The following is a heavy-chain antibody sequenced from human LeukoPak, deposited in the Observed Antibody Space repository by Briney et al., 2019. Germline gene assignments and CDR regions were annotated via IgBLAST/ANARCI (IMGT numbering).Heavy chain of an antibody. CDR2: IYYSGTT. D-gene: IGHD1-14*01. CDR1: GGSFSGYY. CDR3: ARLYSELWLPNRLDY. Sequence: PSETLSLTCAVYGGSFSGYYWSWLRQPPGKGLEWIGYIYYSGTTNYNPSLKSRVTVSVDTSKNQFSLKLSSVTAADTAVYYCARLYSELWLPNRLDYWGQGTLVTVSS. J-gene: IGHJ4*02. V-gene: IGHV4-59*08.